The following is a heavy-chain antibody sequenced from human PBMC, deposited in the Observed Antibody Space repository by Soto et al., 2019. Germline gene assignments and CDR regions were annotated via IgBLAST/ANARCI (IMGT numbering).Heavy chain of an antibody. CDR3: TIVRVADSALDH. J-gene: IGHJ4*02. Sequence: GGSLRLSCVGSGLIFSNNGMHWVRQTPGKGLEWVAFMSYDGSDTFYADSVKGRFTISRDNSKNTLFLHMSNLRAEDTAMYYCTIVRVADSALDHWGQGTLVTVSS. CDR2: MSYDGSDT. D-gene: IGHD3-10*02. CDR1: GLIFSNNG. V-gene: IGHV3-30*02.